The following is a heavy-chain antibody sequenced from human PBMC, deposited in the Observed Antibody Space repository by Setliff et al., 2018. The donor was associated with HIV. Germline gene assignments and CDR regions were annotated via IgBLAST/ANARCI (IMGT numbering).Heavy chain of an antibody. CDR2: IYHSGST. D-gene: IGHD2-8*01. CDR1: GYSISSGYY. CDR3: ASNLLLGYPHY. Sequence: PSETLSLTCTVSGYSISSGYYWGWIRQPPGKGLEWIGSIYHSGSTYYNPSLKSRVTLSVDTSKNQFSLKLSSVTAADTAVYYCASNLLLGYPHYWGQGTLVTVSS. V-gene: IGHV4-38-2*02. J-gene: IGHJ4*02.